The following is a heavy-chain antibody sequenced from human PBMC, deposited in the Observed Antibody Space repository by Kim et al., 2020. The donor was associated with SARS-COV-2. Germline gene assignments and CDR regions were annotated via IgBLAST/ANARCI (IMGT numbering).Heavy chain of an antibody. Sequence: ASVKVSCKASGYTFTGYYMHWVRQAPGQGLEWMGWINPNSGGTNYAQKFQGWVTMTRDTSISTAYMELSRLRSDDTAVYYCARGEVISSYYYGMDVWGQGTTVTVPS. D-gene: IGHD3-16*02. V-gene: IGHV1-2*04. CDR2: INPNSGGT. CDR1: GYTFTGYY. J-gene: IGHJ6*02. CDR3: ARGEVISSYYYGMDV.